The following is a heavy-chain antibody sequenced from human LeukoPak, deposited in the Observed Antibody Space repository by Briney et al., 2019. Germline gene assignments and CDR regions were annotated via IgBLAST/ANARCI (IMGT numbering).Heavy chain of an antibody. V-gene: IGHV1-46*01. CDR2: INPSGGST. CDR3: ARDRVANYYDSSGYRSRSYAFDI. D-gene: IGHD3-22*01. Sequence: ASVKVSCKASGYTFTSYYMHWVRQAPGQGLEWMGIINPSGGSTSYAQKFQGRVTMTRDMSTSTVYMEQSSLRSEDTAVYYCARDRVANYYDSSGYRSRSYAFDIWGQGTMVTVSS. CDR1: GYTFTSYY. J-gene: IGHJ3*02.